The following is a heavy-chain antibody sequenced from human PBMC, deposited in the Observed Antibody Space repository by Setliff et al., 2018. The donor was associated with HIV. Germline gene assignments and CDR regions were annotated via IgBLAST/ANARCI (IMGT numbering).Heavy chain of an antibody. CDR3: VRYEYGYNGKGFDY. J-gene: IGHJ4*02. V-gene: IGHV4-30-4*08. D-gene: IGHD1-1*01. Sequence: SETLSLTCTVSGGSISSDDYYWNWIRQPPGKGLEWIGYITYSGSAYYNPSLKSRVTISIDTSNNQISLSLSAVTAADTAMYYCVRYEYGYNGKGFDYWGPGTLVTVSS. CDR2: ITYSGSA. CDR1: GGSISSDDYY.